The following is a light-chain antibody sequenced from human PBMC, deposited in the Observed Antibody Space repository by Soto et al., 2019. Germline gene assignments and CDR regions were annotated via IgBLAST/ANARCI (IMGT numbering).Light chain of an antibody. CDR2: ELF. CDR1: QSLLHSNGKTY. V-gene: IGKV2D-29*02. CDR3: MQSRQVPWT. Sequence: VMTQTPLSLSVTPGQPASISCKSSQSLLHSNGKTYMYWYLQKPGQSPQLLIFELFNRFSGVPERFSGSGSDTYFTLEISRVEAEDVGVYYCMQSRQVPWTFGQGTKVEI. J-gene: IGKJ1*01.